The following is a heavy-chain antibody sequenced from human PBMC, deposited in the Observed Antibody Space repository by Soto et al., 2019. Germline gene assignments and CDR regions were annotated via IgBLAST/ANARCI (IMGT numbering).Heavy chain of an antibody. CDR1: GFTFSSYS. J-gene: IGHJ6*02. CDR2: ISSSSSYI. V-gene: IGHV3-21*01. D-gene: IGHD4-17*01. Sequence: PGGSLRLSCAACGFTFSSYSMNWVRQAPGKXLEWVSSISSSSSYIYYADSVKGRFTISRDNAKNSLYLQMNSLRAEDTAVYYCARDSYGGNLSRRGYYYYGMDVWGQGTTVTVSS. CDR3: ARDSYGGNLSRRGYYYYGMDV.